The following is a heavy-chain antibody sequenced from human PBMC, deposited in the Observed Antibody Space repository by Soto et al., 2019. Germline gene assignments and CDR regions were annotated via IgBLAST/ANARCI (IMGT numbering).Heavy chain of an antibody. D-gene: IGHD5-12*01. V-gene: IGHV4-30-2*01. J-gene: IGHJ6*02. CDR1: GGSISSGGYS. CDR3: ARGGIVDTSVTGRDV. Sequence: PSETLSLTCAVSGGSISSGGYSWSWIRQPPGKGLEWIGYIYHSGSTYYNPSLKSRVTISVDRSKNQFSLKLSSVPAADTAGYYWARGGIVDTSVTGRDVWGQGKTVTVSS. CDR2: IYHSGST.